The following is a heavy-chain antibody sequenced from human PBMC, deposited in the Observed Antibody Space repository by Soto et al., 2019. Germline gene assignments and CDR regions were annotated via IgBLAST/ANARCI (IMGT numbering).Heavy chain of an antibody. CDR1: GGSISSGGYS. Sequence: SETLSLTCAVSGGSISSGGYSWSWIRQPPGKGLEWIGYIYHSGSTYYNPSLKSRVTISVDRSKNQFSLKLSSVTAADTAVYYCAKDRMGSGSYHLGEYFDYWGQGTLVTVSS. V-gene: IGHV4-30-2*01. CDR3: AKDRMGSGSYHLGEYFDY. D-gene: IGHD3-10*01. CDR2: IYHSGST. J-gene: IGHJ4*02.